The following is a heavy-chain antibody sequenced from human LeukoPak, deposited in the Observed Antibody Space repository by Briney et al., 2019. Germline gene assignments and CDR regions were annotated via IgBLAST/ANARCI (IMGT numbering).Heavy chain of an antibody. CDR1: GFTFSSHG. Sequence: GGSLRLSCAASGFTFSSHGMNWVRQAPGKGLEWVAVMSHDGSNKKYADSVKGRFSISRDNSKNTLFLQMNSLRPEDTAVYYCARDPQRSYSGYEIDYWGQGTLVTVSS. J-gene: IGHJ4*02. D-gene: IGHD5-12*01. CDR2: MSHDGSNK. V-gene: IGHV3-30*03. CDR3: ARDPQRSYSGYEIDY.